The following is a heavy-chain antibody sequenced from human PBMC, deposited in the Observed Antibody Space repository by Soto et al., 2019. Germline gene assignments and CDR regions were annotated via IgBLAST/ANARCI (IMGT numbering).Heavy chain of an antibody. Sequence: GGSLRLSCAASGFTFSSYEMNWVRQAPGKGLEWVSYISSSGSTIYYADSVKGRFTISRDNAKNSLYLQMNSLRAEDTAVYYCAGYSSSWYVRDNWFDPWGQGTLVTVSS. D-gene: IGHD6-13*01. CDR3: AGYSSSWYVRDNWFDP. J-gene: IGHJ5*02. CDR1: GFTFSSYE. V-gene: IGHV3-48*03. CDR2: ISSSGSTI.